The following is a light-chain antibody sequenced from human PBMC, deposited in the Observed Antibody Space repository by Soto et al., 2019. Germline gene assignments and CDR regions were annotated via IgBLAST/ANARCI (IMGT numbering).Light chain of an antibody. Sequence: QSVLTQAPSASGTPGQRVTISCSGTSSNIGSNYVSWYQQFPGTAPKLLISRDDQRPSGVPARFSASKSGTSASLVISGLLSEDEADYFCAAWDDSLRGPNWMFGGGTKLTVL. V-gene: IGLV1-47*01. CDR2: RDD. CDR3: AAWDDSLRGPNWM. J-gene: IGLJ3*02. CDR1: SSNIGSNY.